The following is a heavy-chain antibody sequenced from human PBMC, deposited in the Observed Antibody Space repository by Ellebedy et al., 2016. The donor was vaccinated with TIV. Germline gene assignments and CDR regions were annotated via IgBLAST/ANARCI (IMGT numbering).Heavy chain of an antibody. CDR1: GFTFNSYA. CDR3: AKDLTFGGGSPQDWDY. Sequence: GESLKISCAASGFTFNSYAMHWVRQAPGKGLEWVAVISYDGNSKYYADSVKGRFTISRDNSRRTLYLQINSLRAEDTAVYYCAKDLTFGGGSPQDWDYWGQGTLVTVSS. V-gene: IGHV3-30-3*02. J-gene: IGHJ4*02. CDR2: ISYDGNSK. D-gene: IGHD3-16*01.